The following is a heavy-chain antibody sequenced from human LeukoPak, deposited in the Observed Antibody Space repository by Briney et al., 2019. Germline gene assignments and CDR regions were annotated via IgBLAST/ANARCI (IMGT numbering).Heavy chain of an antibody. CDR3: ARLAISYSSRYTKNYYYYYMDV. V-gene: IGHV4-34*01. CDR1: GGSFSGYY. J-gene: IGHJ6*03. CDR2: INPSRNT. Sequence: SETLSLTCAVFGGSFSGYYWNWIRQPPGKGLEWIGQINPSRNTNYNPSLKSRVTISVDTSKKQFSLKLSSVTAADTAVYYCARLAISYSSRYTKNYYYYYMDVWGKGTTVTISS. D-gene: IGHD6-13*01.